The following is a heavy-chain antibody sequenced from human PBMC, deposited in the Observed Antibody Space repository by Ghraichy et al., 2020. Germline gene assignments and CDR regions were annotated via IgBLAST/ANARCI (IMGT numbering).Heavy chain of an antibody. J-gene: IGHJ6*02. Sequence: SETLSLTCTLSGGSISSGTYYWTWIRQHPGKGLEWIGYISYSGSTYYISSLKSRVTISVDTSKNQFSLHLSSVTAADTAVYYCARDRSGAVAYYYGMDVWGQGTTVTVSS. CDR2: ISYSGST. D-gene: IGHD4-23*01. CDR1: GGSISSGTYY. CDR3: ARDRSGAVAYYYGMDV. V-gene: IGHV4-31*03.